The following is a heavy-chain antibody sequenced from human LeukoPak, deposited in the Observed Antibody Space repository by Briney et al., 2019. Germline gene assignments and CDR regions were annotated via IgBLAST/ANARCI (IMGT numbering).Heavy chain of an antibody. CDR1: GGSISSSSYY. D-gene: IGHD3-10*01. CDR3: ARDHGGLLWFGESIWPFDY. J-gene: IGHJ4*02. V-gene: IGHV4-39*07. Sequence: SQALSLTCTVSGGSISSSSYYWGWIRQPPGKGLEWIGSIYYSGSTYYNPSLKSRVTISVDTSKNQFSLKLSSVTAADTAVYYCARDHGGLLWFGESIWPFDYWGQGTLVTVSS. CDR2: IYYSGST.